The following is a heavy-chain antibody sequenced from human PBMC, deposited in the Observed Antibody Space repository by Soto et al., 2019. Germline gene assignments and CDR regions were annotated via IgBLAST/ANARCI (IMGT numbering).Heavy chain of an antibody. Sequence: EVQLLESGGGLVQPGGSLRLSCAASGFTFSSYAMSWVRQAPGKGLEWVSAISGSGGSTYYADSVKGRFTISRDNSKNTLYLQMNSLRAEDTAVYYCAKSHCSGGSCYSRYVYWDSWGQGTLVTVSS. CDR2: ISGSGGST. V-gene: IGHV3-23*01. J-gene: IGHJ4*02. CDR3: AKSHCSGGSCYSRYVYWDS. D-gene: IGHD2-15*01. CDR1: GFTFSSYA.